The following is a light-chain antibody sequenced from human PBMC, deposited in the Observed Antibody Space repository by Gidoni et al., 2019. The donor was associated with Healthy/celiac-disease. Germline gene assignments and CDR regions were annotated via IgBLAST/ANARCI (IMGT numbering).Light chain of an antibody. Sequence: DIQMPQSPSSLSASVGDRVTITCQASQDISNYLNWYQQKPGKAPKPLIYDASNLETGVPSRFSGSGSGTDFTFTISSLQPEDIATYYCQQCDNLPFTFGPGTKVDIK. V-gene: IGKV1-33*01. CDR2: DAS. J-gene: IGKJ3*01. CDR3: QQCDNLPFT. CDR1: QDISNY.